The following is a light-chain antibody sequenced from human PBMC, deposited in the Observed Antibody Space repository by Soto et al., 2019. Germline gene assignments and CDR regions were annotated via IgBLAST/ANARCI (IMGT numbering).Light chain of an antibody. CDR3: MQTLLTWT. V-gene: IGKV2-28*01. CDR1: QSLLHSNGYTY. CDR2: LAS. J-gene: IGKJ1*01. Sequence: DIVMTQSPLYLPVTPGEPASISCRSSQSLLHSNGYTYLDWYLQRPGHSPQLLIYLASYRASGVPDRFSGSGSATDFTLKIRRVEAGEVGVDDCMQTLLTWTFGQGTKVDIK.